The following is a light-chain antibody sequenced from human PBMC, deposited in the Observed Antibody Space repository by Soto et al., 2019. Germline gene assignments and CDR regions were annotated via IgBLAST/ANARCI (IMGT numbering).Light chain of an antibody. Sequence: DIQMTQSPSSLSASVGDRVTITCRASQGISNFLNWYQQKPGKAPKLLIYAASNLQSGVPSRFSGSGSGTDFTLTISRLQPEDIATYYCQQYENLPTFGQGTRLEIK. CDR1: QGISNF. CDR2: AAS. J-gene: IGKJ5*01. V-gene: IGKV1-33*01. CDR3: QQYENLPT.